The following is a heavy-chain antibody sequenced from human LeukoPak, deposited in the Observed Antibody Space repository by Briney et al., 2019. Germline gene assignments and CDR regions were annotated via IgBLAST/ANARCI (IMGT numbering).Heavy chain of an antibody. CDR1: GFTFSSYW. V-gene: IGHV3-7*01. CDR2: IKQDGSEK. J-gene: IGHJ5*02. Sequence: GGSLRLSCAASGFTFSSYWMSWVRQAPGKGLEWVANIKQDGSEKYYVDSAKGRFTISRDNAKNSLYLQMNSLRAEDTAVYYCARHQSQLPITIFGVVIMGWFDPWGQGTLVTVSS. D-gene: IGHD3-3*01. CDR3: ARHQSQLPITIFGVVIMGWFDP.